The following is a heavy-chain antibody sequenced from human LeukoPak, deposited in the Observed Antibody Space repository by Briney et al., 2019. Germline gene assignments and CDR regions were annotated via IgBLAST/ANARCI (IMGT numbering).Heavy chain of an antibody. J-gene: IGHJ3*01. V-gene: IGHV1-3*01. CDR3: ARERPTTTAFHV. CDR2: INAGNGNT. Sequence: GASVKVSCKTSGNTFSSNIINWVRQAPGQRLDCMGWINAGNGNTKYSEKFQGRVTITRDTSASTVYMEMSSLRSEDTAVYYCARERPTTTAFHVWGQGTMVTVS. D-gene: IGHD1-14*01. CDR1: GNTFSSNI.